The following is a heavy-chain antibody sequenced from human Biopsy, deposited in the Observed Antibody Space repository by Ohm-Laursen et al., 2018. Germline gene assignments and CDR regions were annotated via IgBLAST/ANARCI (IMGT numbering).Heavy chain of an antibody. CDR2: IFYSGTA. CDR1: GGSVNTYNFY. Sequence: SDTLSLTCTVSGGSVNTYNFYWTWIRQPPGKGLEWIGYIFYSGTANYNPSLESRVTMSVDMPKNQFSLKLSSVTAADTAIYYCARGMRSSGWPYFDSWGQGTLVTASS. V-gene: IGHV4-61*01. D-gene: IGHD6-19*01. J-gene: IGHJ4*02. CDR3: ARGMRSSGWPYFDS.